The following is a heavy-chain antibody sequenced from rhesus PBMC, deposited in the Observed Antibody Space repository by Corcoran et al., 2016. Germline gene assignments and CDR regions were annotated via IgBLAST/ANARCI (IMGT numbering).Heavy chain of an antibody. V-gene: IGHV4S10*01. J-gene: IGHJ4*01. CDR1: GGSISYSYR. CDR2: ILGSSTTT. Sequence: QVQLQESGPGVVKSSETLSLPCAASGGSISYSYRWSWMRQPPGKGLAWIGYILGSSTTTNYNPSLKSRVTISKDTSKNQFSLKLSSVTAADTAVYYCARVYCTGSGCYVDYWGQGVLVTVSS. CDR3: ARVYCTGSGCYVDY. D-gene: IGHD2-21*01.